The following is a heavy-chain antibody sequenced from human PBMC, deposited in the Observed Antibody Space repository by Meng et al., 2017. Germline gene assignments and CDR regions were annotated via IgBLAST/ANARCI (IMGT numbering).Heavy chain of an antibody. V-gene: IGHV6-1*01. CDR2: AYYRSKWYH. D-gene: IGHD1-26*01. J-gene: IGHJ4*02. Sequence: QLQQSGPGLVKPSQTLSLICAISGDSVSSTSAAWNWIRQSPSRGLEWLGRAYYRSKWYHDYAESVKSRISIDPDTSKNQFSLQLRSVTPEDSAVYYCARGSYSFDSWGQRTLVTVSS. CDR1: GDSVSSTSAA. CDR3: ARGSYSFDS.